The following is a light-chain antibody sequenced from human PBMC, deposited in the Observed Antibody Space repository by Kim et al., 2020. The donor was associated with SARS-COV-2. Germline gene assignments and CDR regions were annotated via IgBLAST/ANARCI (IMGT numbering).Light chain of an antibody. CDR2: GVT. Sequence: GQAITISCTGSSSGIGESDGVSWYHRRPGEAPERLISGVTHRPAGFPARFSGSESGGTASLAVSGLQAEDEAAYDCSSYATGCSYVFGTGTKVTVL. V-gene: IGLV2-14*03. CDR1: SSGIGESDG. J-gene: IGLJ1*01. CDR3: SSYATGCSYV.